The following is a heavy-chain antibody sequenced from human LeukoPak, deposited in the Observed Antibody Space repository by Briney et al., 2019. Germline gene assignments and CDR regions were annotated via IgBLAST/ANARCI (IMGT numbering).Heavy chain of an antibody. J-gene: IGHJ4*02. Sequence: PSETLTLTCTVSGGSISSYYWSWMRQPPGKGLEWIGYIYYSGSTNYNPSLKSRVTISVDTSKNQFSLKLSSVTAADTAVYYCARGDYYGSGSYYNKYWGQGTLVTVSS. V-gene: IGHV4-59*01. D-gene: IGHD3-10*01. CDR3: ARGDYYGSGSYYNKY. CDR1: GGSISSYY. CDR2: IYYSGST.